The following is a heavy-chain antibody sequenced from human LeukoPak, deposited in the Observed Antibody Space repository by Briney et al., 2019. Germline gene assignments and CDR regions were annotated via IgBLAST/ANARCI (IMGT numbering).Heavy chain of an antibody. J-gene: IGHJ4*02. D-gene: IGHD3-22*01. CDR3: ARDFPYYYDSSGYYPGPFDY. Sequence: GGSLRLSCAASGFTFSSFSMNWVRQAPGKGLEWVSLISRSSTYIYYAASVKGRFTISRDNAKNSLYLQMNSLRAEDTAVYYCARDFPYYYDSSGYYPGPFDYWGQGTLVTVSS. CDR2: ISRSSTYI. V-gene: IGHV3-21*04. CDR1: GFTFSSFS.